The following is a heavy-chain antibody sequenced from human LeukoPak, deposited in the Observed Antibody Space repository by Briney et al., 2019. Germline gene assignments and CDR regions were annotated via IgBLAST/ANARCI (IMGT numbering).Heavy chain of an antibody. Sequence: GGSLRLSCAASGLTVSSSYMSWVRQAPGKGLEWVSIIYNDGSTYYADSMKGRFTISGDNSKNTLYLQVNSLRAEDTAMYYCARNILFAFDIWGQGTMVTVSS. CDR2: IYNDGST. CDR1: GLTVSSSY. CDR3: ARNILFAFDI. V-gene: IGHV3-53*01. J-gene: IGHJ3*02. D-gene: IGHD2/OR15-2a*01.